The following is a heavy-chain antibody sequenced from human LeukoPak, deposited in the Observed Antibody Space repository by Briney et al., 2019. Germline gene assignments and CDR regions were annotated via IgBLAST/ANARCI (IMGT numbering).Heavy chain of an antibody. V-gene: IGHV4-39*07. J-gene: IGHJ5*02. CDR3: ARVLTRSYGDYNWFDP. Sequence: PSETLSLTCTVSGGSISSSSYYWGWIRQPPGKGLEWIGSMYYSGSTFYIPSVKSRVTMSVDTSKNQFSLKLSSVTAADTAVYYCARVLTRSYGDYNWFDPWGQGTLVTVSS. D-gene: IGHD4-17*01. CDR2: MYYSGST. CDR1: GGSISSSSYY.